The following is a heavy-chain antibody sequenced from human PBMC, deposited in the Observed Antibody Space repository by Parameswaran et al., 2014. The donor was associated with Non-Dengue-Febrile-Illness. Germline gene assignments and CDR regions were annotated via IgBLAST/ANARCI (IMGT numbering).Heavy chain of an antibody. Sequence: PGKGLEWIGYIYYSGSTNSNPSLKSRITLSVDTSNSQFSLKLSSVTAADTAVYYCARTVAGNRAGFDFWGQGTLVTVSS. CDR3: ARTVAGNRAGFDF. J-gene: IGHJ4*02. CDR2: IYYSGST. D-gene: IGHD6-19*01. V-gene: IGHV4-59*13.